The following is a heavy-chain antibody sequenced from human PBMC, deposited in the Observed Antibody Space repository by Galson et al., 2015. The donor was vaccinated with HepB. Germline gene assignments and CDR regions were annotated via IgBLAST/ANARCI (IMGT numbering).Heavy chain of an antibody. V-gene: IGHV2-70*11. CDR1: GFSLSTSGMC. J-gene: IGHJ6*02. CDR2: IDWDDDK. Sequence: PALVKPTQTLTLTCTFSGFSLSTSGMCVSWIRQPPGKALEWLARIDWDDDKYYSTSLKTRLTISKDTSKNQVVLTMTNMDPVDTATYYCARTHYGYTAGYSYYGMDVWGQGTTVTVSS. CDR3: ARTHYGYTAGYSYYGMDV. D-gene: IGHD3-10*01.